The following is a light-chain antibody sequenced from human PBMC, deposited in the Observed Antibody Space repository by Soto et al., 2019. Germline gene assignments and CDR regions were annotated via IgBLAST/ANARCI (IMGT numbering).Light chain of an antibody. Sequence: DTVMTQSPATLSVSPGDGATLSCRASQSVSSNLVWYQHRPGQAPRLLIYGASTRATDIPARFSGSGSGTEFTLTISSLQSEDFALYYCQQYNDWPLTFGQGTKVDIK. CDR1: QSVSSN. V-gene: IGKV3-15*01. CDR2: GAS. CDR3: QQYNDWPLT. J-gene: IGKJ1*01.